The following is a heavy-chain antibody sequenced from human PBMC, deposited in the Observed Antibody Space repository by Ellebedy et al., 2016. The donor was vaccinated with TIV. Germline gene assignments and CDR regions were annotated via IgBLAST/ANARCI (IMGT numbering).Heavy chain of an antibody. CDR3: ARGYSSGWFDY. Sequence: GESLKISCAASGFTFSDYYISWIRQAPGQRLEWVSFISISSDSTYDADSVKGRFIIYRNNAKNTLYLQMNSLGADDTAVYHCARGYSSGWFDYWGQGTLVTVSS. D-gene: IGHD6-19*01. CDR2: ISISSDST. V-gene: IGHV3-11*06. J-gene: IGHJ4*02. CDR1: GFTFSDYY.